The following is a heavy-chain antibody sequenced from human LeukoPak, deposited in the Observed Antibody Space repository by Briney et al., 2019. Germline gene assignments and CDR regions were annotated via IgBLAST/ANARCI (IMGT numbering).Heavy chain of an antibody. J-gene: IGHJ6*03. CDR2: IYYSGST. D-gene: IGHD3-10*01. CDR1: GGSISSSSYY. Sequence: SETLSLTCTVSGGSISSSSYYWGWIRQPPGKGLEWIGSIYYSGSTYYNPSLKSRVTISVDTSKNQFSLKLSSVTAADTAVYYCAREVITMVRGVYYYYYYMDVWGKGTTVTVSS. V-gene: IGHV4-39*07. CDR3: AREVITMVRGVYYYYYYMDV.